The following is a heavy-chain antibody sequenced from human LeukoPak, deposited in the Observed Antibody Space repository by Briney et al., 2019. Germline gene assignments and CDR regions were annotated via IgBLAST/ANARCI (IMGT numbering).Heavy chain of an antibody. CDR3: ARVKPGTTSRYFDY. D-gene: IGHD1-7*01. CDR1: GGTFSSYA. V-gene: IGHV1-69*04. CDR2: IIPILGIA. J-gene: IGHJ4*02. Sequence: GASVKVSCKASGGTFSSYAISWVRQAPGQGLEWMGRIIPILGIANYAQKFQGRVTITADKSTSTAYMELSSLRSEDTAVYYCARVKPGTTSRYFDYWGQGTLVTVSS.